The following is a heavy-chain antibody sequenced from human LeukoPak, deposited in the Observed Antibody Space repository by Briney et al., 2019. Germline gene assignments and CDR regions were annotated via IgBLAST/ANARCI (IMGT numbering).Heavy chain of an antibody. D-gene: IGHD6-13*01. CDR1: GYSFTSYW. CDR2: IYPGDFNT. Sequence: GESLKFSCKGSGYSFTSYWIGWVRQMPGKGLEWMGIIYPGDFNTRYSPSFQGQVTISADKSVSTAYLQWSSPKASDTAMYYCARFGSSWHEGDRWGQGTLVTVSS. V-gene: IGHV5-51*01. J-gene: IGHJ4*02. CDR3: ARFGSSWHEGDR.